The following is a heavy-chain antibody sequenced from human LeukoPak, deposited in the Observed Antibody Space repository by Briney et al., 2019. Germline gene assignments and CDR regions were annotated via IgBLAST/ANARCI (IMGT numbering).Heavy chain of an antibody. CDR3: AVPYIVGATVGFDY. D-gene: IGHD1-26*01. Sequence: ASVKVSCTASGYTFTGYYMHWVRQAPGQGLEWMGWINPNSGGTNYAQKFQGRVTMTRDTSISTAYMELSRLRSDDTAVYYCAVPYIVGATVGFDYWGQGTLVTVSS. CDR2: INPNSGGT. V-gene: IGHV1-2*02. J-gene: IGHJ4*02. CDR1: GYTFTGYY.